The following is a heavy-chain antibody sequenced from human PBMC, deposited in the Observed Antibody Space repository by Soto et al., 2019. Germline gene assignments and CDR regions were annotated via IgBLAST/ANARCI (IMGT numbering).Heavy chain of an antibody. D-gene: IGHD5-18*01. Sequence: GGSLRLSCAASGFTFTRFGIHWVRQAPGKGLEWVAVVSYDGIDENYADSVKGRFSISRDNSKNTLYLQMSSLRAEDTAVYYCVKTLQYSYGLPHWGQGTLVTVSS. V-gene: IGHV3-30*18. J-gene: IGHJ4*02. CDR1: GFTFTRFG. CDR3: VKTLQYSYGLPH. CDR2: VSYDGIDE.